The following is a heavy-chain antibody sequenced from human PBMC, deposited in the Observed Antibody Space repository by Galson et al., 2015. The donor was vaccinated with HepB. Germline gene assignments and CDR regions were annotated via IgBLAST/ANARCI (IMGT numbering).Heavy chain of an antibody. D-gene: IGHD5-24*01. V-gene: IGHV1-69*13. CDR2: IIPIFGTA. CDR1: GGTFSSYA. CDR3: ARDGYNSDAFDI. J-gene: IGHJ3*02. Sequence: SVKVSCKASGGTFSSYAISWVRQAPGQGLEWMGGIIPIFGTANYAQKFQGRVTITADESTSTAYMELSSLRSEDTPVYYCARDGYNSDAFDIWGQGTMVTVSS.